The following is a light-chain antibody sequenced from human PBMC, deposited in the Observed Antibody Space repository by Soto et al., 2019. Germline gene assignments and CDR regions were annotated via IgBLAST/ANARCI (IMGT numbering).Light chain of an antibody. CDR3: CAVEGSSAGV. J-gene: IGLJ3*02. Sequence: QSVLTQPRSVSGSPGQSVTISCTGTSSDIGSYHFVSWYQQHPGKVPKLMIFDVSKRPSGVPDRFSGSKSGNTASLTISGLQAEDESDYYCCAVEGSSAGVFGGGTKLTVL. V-gene: IGLV2-11*01. CDR1: SSDIGSYHF. CDR2: DVS.